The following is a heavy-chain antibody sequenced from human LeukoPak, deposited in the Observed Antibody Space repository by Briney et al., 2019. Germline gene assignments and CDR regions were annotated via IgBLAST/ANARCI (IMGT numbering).Heavy chain of an antibody. J-gene: IGHJ4*02. V-gene: IGHV5-51*07. CDR3: ARRHGDAYFDY. CDR2: IYPGNSDT. Sequence: GESLKISCKGSGYSFTSYWIGWVHQMAGKGLEWMGIIYPGNSDTRYSPSFQGQVTISADKSITTAYLQWSSLKASDTAMYYCARRHGDAYFDYWGQGTLVTVSS. D-gene: IGHD5-24*01. CDR1: GYSFTSYW.